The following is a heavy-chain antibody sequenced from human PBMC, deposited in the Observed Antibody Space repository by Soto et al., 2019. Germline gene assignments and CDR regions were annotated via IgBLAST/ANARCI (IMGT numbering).Heavy chain of an antibody. Sequence: ASVKVSCKASGYSFTDHYIHWVRQAPGQGLEWMGWITPNSGDTKYAQKFQGRVTMTRDTSISTAYMELTRLTSDDTAVYYCARDSTQHWSSVEYWFDPWGQGTLVTVSS. CDR3: ARDSTQHWSSVEYWFDP. CDR2: ITPNSGDT. J-gene: IGHJ5*02. V-gene: IGHV1-2*02. D-gene: IGHD1-1*01. CDR1: GYSFTDHY.